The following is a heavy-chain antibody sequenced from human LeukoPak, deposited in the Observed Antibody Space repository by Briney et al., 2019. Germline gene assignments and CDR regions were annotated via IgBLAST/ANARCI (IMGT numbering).Heavy chain of an antibody. J-gene: IGHJ4*02. V-gene: IGHV5-10-1*01. D-gene: IGHD5-18*01. CDR1: GYSFTSYW. Sequence: GESLKISCKGSGYSFTSYWIGWVRQMPGKGLEWMGRIDPSDSYTNYSPSFQGHVTISADKSITIGYLQWSSLKASDTAMYYCARTRGYSYGPPFDFWGQGTLVTVSS. CDR3: ARTRGYSYGPPFDF. CDR2: IDPSDSYT.